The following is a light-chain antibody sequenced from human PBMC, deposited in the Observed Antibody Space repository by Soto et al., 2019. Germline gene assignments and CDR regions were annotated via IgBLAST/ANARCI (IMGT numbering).Light chain of an antibody. CDR2: DAS. Sequence: DIVLTQSPATLSLSPGERATLSCRASQSVSSYLAWYQQKPGQAPRLLIYDASNRATGIPARFSGSGSGTDFTLTISSLEPEDFAVYYCNQRSNWPRWTFGQGTKVDIK. J-gene: IGKJ1*01. CDR3: NQRSNWPRWT. CDR1: QSVSSY. V-gene: IGKV3-11*01.